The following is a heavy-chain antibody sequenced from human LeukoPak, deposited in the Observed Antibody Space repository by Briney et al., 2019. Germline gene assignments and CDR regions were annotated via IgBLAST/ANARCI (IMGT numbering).Heavy chain of an antibody. D-gene: IGHD5-24*01. CDR1: VYTFISYA. Sequence: ASVKVSCKASVYTFISYAMHWVRQAPAQGLEWMGWINLSGGTNYPQKFQGRVAITRDTSITTAYMDLSRLTSDDTAVYYCARDRYGDGFAHFDYWGQGALVTVSS. V-gene: IGHV1-2*02. J-gene: IGHJ4*02. CDR3: ARDRYGDGFAHFDY. CDR2: INLSGGT.